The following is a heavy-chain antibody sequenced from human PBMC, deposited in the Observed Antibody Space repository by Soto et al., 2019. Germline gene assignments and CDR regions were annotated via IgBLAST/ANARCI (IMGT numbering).Heavy chain of an antibody. J-gene: IGHJ5*02. Sequence: GGSLRLSCTASGFTFSSYWMSWVRQAPGKGLEWVANIKQDGSEKYYVDSVKGRFTISRDNAKNSLYLQMNSLRAEDTAVYYCARDLDLRDFWSGHFGGVWFDPWGQGTLVTVSS. D-gene: IGHD3-3*01. CDR3: ARDLDLRDFWSGHFGGVWFDP. CDR2: IKQDGSEK. CDR1: GFTFSSYW. V-gene: IGHV3-7*01.